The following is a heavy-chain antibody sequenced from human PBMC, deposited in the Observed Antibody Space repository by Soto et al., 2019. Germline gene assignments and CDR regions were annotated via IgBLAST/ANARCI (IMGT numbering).Heavy chain of an antibody. J-gene: IGHJ4*02. Sequence: QVQLVQSGGGMVQPGRSLRLSCGASGFNFRSYGMHWVRQTPGKGLEWVSIISYDGSETYYSDSVRGRFTVSRDYSNNTLYLQMNSLRPEDTAVYYCARDSTDYYDNSGYPYYLDFWGQGTVVTVSS. CDR1: GFNFRSYG. CDR3: ARDSTDYYDNSGYPYYLDF. CDR2: ISYDGSET. V-gene: IGHV3-30*03. D-gene: IGHD3-22*01.